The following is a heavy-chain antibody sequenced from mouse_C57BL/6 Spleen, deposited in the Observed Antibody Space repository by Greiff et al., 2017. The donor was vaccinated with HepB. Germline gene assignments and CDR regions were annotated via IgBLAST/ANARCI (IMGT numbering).Heavy chain of an antibody. CDR1: GFNIKDDY. CDR2: IDPENGDT. V-gene: IGHV14-4*01. J-gene: IGHJ3*01. CDR3: TTGVNGSSSRFAY. D-gene: IGHD1-1*01. Sequence: VHVKQSGAELVRPGASVKLSCTASGFNIKDDYMHWVKQRPEQGLEWIGWIDPENGDTEYASKFQGKATITADTASNTAYLQLSSLTSEDTAVYYCTTGVNGSSSRFAYWGQGTLVTVSA.